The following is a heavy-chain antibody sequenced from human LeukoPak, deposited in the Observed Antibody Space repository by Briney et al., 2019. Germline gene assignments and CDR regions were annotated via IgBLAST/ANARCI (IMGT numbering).Heavy chain of an antibody. CDR1: GFTFSIYA. V-gene: IGHV3-23*01. Sequence: GGSLRLSCAASGFTFSIYAMSWVRQAPGKGLEWVSAISGSGGSTYYADSVKGRFTISRDNSKNTLYLQMNSLRAEDTAVYYCAKANIVVVPAPVMNWFDPWGQGTLVTVSS. CDR3: AKANIVVVPAPVMNWFDP. J-gene: IGHJ5*02. CDR2: ISGSGGST. D-gene: IGHD2-2*01.